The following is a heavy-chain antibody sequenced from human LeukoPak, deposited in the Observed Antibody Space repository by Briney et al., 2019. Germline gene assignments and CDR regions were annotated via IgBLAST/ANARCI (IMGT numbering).Heavy chain of an antibody. CDR2: IYHSGST. D-gene: IGHD4-17*01. V-gene: IGHV4-30-2*01. CDR1: GGSISSGGYY. CDR3: ARRPTMTTVTSFDY. J-gene: IGHJ4*02. Sequence: SETLSLTCAVSGGSISSGGYYWSWIRQPPGKGLEWIGYIYHSGSTHYNPSLKSRVTISVDRSKNQFSLKLSSVTAADTAVYYCARRPTMTTVTSFDYWGQGTLVTVSS.